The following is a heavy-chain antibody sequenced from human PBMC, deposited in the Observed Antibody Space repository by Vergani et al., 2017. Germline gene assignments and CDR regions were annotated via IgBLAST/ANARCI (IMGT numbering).Heavy chain of an antibody. CDR2: IYYSGST. D-gene: IGHD3-22*01. CDR3: ARVRRDDSSSYYYYYGMDV. J-gene: IGHJ6*02. V-gene: IGHV4-30-4*01. CDR1: GGSISSGDYY. Sequence: QVQLQESGPGLVKPSQTLSLTCTVSGGSISSGDYYWSWIRPPPGKGLEWIGYIYYSGSTYYNPSLTSRVTISVDTSKNQFSLKLSSVTAADTAVYYCARVRRDDSSSYYYYYGMDVWGQGTTVTVSS.